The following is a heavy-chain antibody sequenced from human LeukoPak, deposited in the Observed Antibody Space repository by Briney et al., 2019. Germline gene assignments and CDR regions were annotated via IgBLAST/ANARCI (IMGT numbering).Heavy chain of an antibody. V-gene: IGHV3-23*01. CDR2: ISGSGGST. D-gene: IGHD4-17*01. CDR3: AKIAPWGAVTTTDGFDY. CDR1: GFTFSSYA. Sequence: PGGSLRLSCAASGFTFSSYAMSWVRQAPGKGLEWVSAISGSGGSTYYADSVKGRFTISRDNSKNTLYLQLNSLGAEDTAVYYCAKIAPWGAVTTTDGFDYWGQGTLVTVSS. J-gene: IGHJ4*02.